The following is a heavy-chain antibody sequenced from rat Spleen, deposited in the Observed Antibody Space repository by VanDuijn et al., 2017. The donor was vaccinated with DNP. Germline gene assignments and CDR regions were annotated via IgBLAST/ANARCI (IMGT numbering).Heavy chain of an antibody. CDR2: ISTGGDKT. D-gene: IGHD1-5*01. V-gene: IGHV5S13*01. Sequence: EVQLVESGGDLVQPGGSLRLSCVVSGFTLSNYGLAWVRQAPTKGLEWVASISTGGDKTYYRDSVKGRFTVSRDNMKKTQYLQMDSLRSEDTATYYCATHDGTSFDYWGQGAMVTVSS. CDR3: ATHDGTSFDY. CDR1: GFTLSNYG. J-gene: IGHJ2*01.